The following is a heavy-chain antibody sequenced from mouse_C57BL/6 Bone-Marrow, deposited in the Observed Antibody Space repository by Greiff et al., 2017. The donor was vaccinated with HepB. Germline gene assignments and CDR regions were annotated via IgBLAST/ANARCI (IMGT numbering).Heavy chain of an antibody. CDR3: GRDCSRGDY. Sequence: EVQLMESGPELVKPGASVKMSCKASGYTFTDYNMHWVKQSHGKSLEWIGYINPNNGGTNYNQKFKGKATLTVNKASSTAYMELSSLTSEDSAVYYWGRDCSRGDYWGKGTTLTVSS. D-gene: IGHD1-1*01. V-gene: IGHV1-22*01. J-gene: IGHJ2*01. CDR2: INPNNGGT. CDR1: GYTFTDYN.